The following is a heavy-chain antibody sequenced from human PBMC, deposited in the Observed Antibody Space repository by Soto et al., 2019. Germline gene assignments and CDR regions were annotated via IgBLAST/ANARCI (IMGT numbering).Heavy chain of an antibody. CDR2: IIPILGIA. V-gene: IGHV1-69*04. CDR1: GGTFSSYT. J-gene: IGHJ5*02. CDR3: ARDHSSSSGGELFDP. Sequence: ASVKVSCKASGGTFSSYTISWVRQAPGQGLEWMGRIIPILGIANYAQKFQGRVTITADKSTSTAYMELSSLRSEDTAVYYCARDHSSSSGGELFDPWGQGTLVTVSS. D-gene: IGHD6-6*01.